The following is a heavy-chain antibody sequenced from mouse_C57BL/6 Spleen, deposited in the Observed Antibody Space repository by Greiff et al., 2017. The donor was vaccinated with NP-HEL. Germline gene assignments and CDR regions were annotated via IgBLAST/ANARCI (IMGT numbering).Heavy chain of an antibody. CDR1: GYAFSSYW. J-gene: IGHJ1*03. CDR2: IYPGDGDT. Sequence: QVQLQQSGAELVKPGASVKISCKASGYAFSSYWMNWVKQRPGKGLEWIGQIYPGDGDTNYNGKFKGKATLTADKSSSTAYMQLSSLTSEDSAVYFCARDTTVVAPAFDVWGTGTTVTVSS. D-gene: IGHD1-1*01. V-gene: IGHV1-80*01. CDR3: ARDTTVVAPAFDV.